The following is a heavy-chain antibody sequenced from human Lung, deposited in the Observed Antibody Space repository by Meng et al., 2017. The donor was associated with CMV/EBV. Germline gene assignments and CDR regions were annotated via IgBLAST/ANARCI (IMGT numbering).Heavy chain of an antibody. CDR3: ATVSGDVDR. J-gene: IGHJ5*02. V-gene: IGHV4-34*01. CDR2: INHSGSN. D-gene: IGHD3-16*01. CDR1: GGSFSGYY. Sequence: QVQLQQWGAGLLKPSXXLALTWSVYGGSFSGYYWSGLRQPPGKGLEWMGEINHSGSNNYNPSLKSRGTIAVDTSKNQFSLRLTSVTASDTASYYCATVSGDVDRWGRGTLVTVAS.